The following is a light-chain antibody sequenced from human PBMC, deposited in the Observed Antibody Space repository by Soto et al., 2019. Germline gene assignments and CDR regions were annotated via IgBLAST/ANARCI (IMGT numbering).Light chain of an antibody. V-gene: IGKV3-15*01. CDR2: GAS. CDR3: HQYSNCWCT. CDR1: QTVSSS. J-gene: IGKJ2*02. Sequence: DIVMTQSPSTLSVSPGERATISCRASQTVSSSLAWYQQKPGQAPRLLIYGASTWATGIPARFSGSGSGTEFTLTISTLQSEDFAVYYCHQYSNCWCTFGQGTKLEIK.